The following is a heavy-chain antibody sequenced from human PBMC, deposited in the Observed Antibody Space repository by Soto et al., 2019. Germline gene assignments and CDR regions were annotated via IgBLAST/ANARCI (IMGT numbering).Heavy chain of an antibody. D-gene: IGHD3-3*01. Sequence: ASVKVSCKASGYTFTSYGISWVRQAPGQGLERMGWISAYNGNTNYAQKFQGRVTITADESTSTAYMELSSLRSEDTAVYYCASGTPYDFWSGYALDYWGQGTLVTVSS. CDR3: ASGTPYDFWSGYALDY. J-gene: IGHJ4*02. CDR1: GYTFTSYG. V-gene: IGHV1-18*04. CDR2: ISAYNGNT.